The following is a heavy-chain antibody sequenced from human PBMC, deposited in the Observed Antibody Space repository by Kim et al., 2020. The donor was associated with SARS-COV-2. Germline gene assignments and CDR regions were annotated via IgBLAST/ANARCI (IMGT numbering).Heavy chain of an antibody. D-gene: IGHD3-16*01. Sequence: LKSRVTMSVDTSKNQFSLKLSSVTAADTAVYYCARTSTIGRGTRYNWFDPWGQGTLVTVSS. V-gene: IGHV4-4*06. J-gene: IGHJ5*02. CDR3: ARTSTIGRGTRYNWFDP.